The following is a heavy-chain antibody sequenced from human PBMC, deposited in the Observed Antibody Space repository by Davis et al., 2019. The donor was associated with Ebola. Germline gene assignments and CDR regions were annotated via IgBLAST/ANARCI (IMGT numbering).Heavy chain of an antibody. D-gene: IGHD3-9*01. CDR3: ASFDIGLRYFDWLLPGDYYYGMDV. V-gene: IGHV3-23*01. CDR1: GFTFSNYA. Sequence: GESLKISCVASGFTFSNYAMSWVRQAPGKGLEWVSDIRGSGYSIYYADSVKCRFTISRDNSKNTLYLQMNSLRAEDTAVYYCASFDIGLRYFDWLLPGDYYYGMDVWGQGTTVTVSS. J-gene: IGHJ6*02. CDR2: IRGSGYSI.